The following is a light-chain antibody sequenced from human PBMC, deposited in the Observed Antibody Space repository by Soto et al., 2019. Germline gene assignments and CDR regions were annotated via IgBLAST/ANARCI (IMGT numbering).Light chain of an antibody. CDR2: TVS. Sequence: DIQMTQSPSSLSASVGDRVTISCRASQSIRNNLNWYQQRPGKPPNLLIYTVSSLKSGVPSRFSGSGSGTEFTLTISSLQSEDFAVYYCQQGKSWPLTFGGGTNVDI. CDR1: QSIRNN. CDR3: QQGKSWPLT. V-gene: IGKV1-39*01. J-gene: IGKJ4*01.